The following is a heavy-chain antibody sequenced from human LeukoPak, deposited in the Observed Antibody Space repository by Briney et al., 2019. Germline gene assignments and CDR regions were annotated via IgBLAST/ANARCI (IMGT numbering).Heavy chain of an antibody. CDR3: ARLTAVVTFDY. D-gene: IGHD4-23*01. CDR1: GYSFTSHW. CDR2: IFPGDSEI. J-gene: IGHJ4*02. V-gene: IGHV5-51*01. Sequence: MTGESLKISCKGSGYSFTSHWIGWVRQMPGKGLEWMGIIFPGDSEILYSLSFQGQVTISADKSISTAYLQWRSLKVSDSAMYYCARLTAVVTFDYWGQGTLVTVSS.